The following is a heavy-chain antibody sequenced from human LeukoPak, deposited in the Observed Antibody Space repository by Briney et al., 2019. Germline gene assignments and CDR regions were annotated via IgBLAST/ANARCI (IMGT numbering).Heavy chain of an antibody. D-gene: IGHD6-13*01. CDR2: ISDTGDST. J-gene: IGHJ4*02. CDR1: GFMFRGYA. V-gene: IGHV3-23*01. Sequence: GGSLRLSCAASGFMFRGYAMSWVRQAPGKGLEWVSAISDTGDSTYYADSVKGRFTISRDNSKNTLYLQMNSLRAEDTAVYYCARAIAAAAFDYWGQGTLVTVSS. CDR3: ARAIAAAAFDY.